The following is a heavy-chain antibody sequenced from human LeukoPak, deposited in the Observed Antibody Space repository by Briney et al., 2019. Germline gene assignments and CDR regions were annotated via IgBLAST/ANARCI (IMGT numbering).Heavy chain of an antibody. D-gene: IGHD2-2*01. J-gene: IGHJ4*02. V-gene: IGHV4-31*03. CDR2: IYYSGST. CDR1: GGSISSGGYY. CDR3: ARGVVVPAARFDY. Sequence: PSETLSLTCTVSGGSISSGGYYWSWLRQHPGKGLEWIGYIYYSGSTYYNPSLKSRVTISVDTSKNQFSLKLSSVTAADTAVYYCARGVVVPAARFDYWGQGTLVTVSS.